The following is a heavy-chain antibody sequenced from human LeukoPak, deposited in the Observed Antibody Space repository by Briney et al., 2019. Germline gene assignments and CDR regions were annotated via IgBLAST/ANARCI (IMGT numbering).Heavy chain of an antibody. Sequence: GGSLRLSCAASGFTVSSNYMHWVRQAPGKGLEWVSVIYITGSTFYADSVKGRFTISRDNTKNTLYLQMQSLRAEDTAVYYCATDGASCGGDCYSDYCGQGTLVTVSS. J-gene: IGHJ4*02. CDR2: IYITGST. D-gene: IGHD2-21*02. V-gene: IGHV3-53*01. CDR1: GFTVSSNY. CDR3: ATDGASCGGDCYSDY.